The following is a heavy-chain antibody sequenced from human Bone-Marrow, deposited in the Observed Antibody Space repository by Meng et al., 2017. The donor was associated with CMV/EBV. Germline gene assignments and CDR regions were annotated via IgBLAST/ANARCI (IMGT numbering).Heavy chain of an antibody. CDR3: AIDCSSTSCYEEGLYYFDY. D-gene: IGHD2-2*01. Sequence: SVKVSCKASGYTFTGYYMHWVRQAPGQGLEWMGGIIPIFGTANYAQKFQGRVTITTDESTSTAYMELSSLRSEDTAVYYCAIDCSSTSCYEEGLYYFDYWGQGTLVTVSS. CDR1: GYTFTGYY. J-gene: IGHJ4*02. V-gene: IGHV1-69*05. CDR2: IIPIFGTA.